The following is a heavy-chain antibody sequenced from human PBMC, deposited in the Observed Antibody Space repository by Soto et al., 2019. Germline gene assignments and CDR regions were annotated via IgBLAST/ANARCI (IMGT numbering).Heavy chain of an antibody. V-gene: IGHV3-23*01. CDR1: GFTFSSYA. CDR3: AHHLGGLAARRPFYYGRHX. J-gene: IGHJ6*02. D-gene: IGHD6-6*01. Sequence: EGSLRLSFAASGFTFSSYAMSWVRQAPGTGLEWVSAISCSGGSTYYADSVKGRFTISRDNSKNTLYLQMNSLRAEDTAVYYCAHHLGGLAARRPFYYGRHXWGQVTQFTVS. CDR2: ISCSGGST.